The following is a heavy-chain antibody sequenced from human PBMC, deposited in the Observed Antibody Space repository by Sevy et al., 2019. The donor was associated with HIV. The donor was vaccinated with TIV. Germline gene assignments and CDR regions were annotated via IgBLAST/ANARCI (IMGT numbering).Heavy chain of an antibody. Sequence: SETLSLTCTVSDVSISSGTNYWGRLRQPPGKGLEWIGSIFYGGSTYYNPSLKSRVTVSADTFMNQFSLKLTSVTVAETAVYYCARQRGVWYEYDASYVLGQGTMVTVSS. V-gene: IGHV4-39*01. CDR3: ARQRGVWYEYDASYV. J-gene: IGHJ3*01. CDR2: IFYGGST. CDR1: DVSISSGTNY. D-gene: IGHD6-19*01.